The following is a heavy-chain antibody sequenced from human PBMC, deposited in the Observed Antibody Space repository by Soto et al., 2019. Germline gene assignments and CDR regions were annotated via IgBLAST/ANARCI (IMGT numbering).Heavy chain of an antibody. CDR2: ISYDGNDE. D-gene: IGHD3-3*01. CDR3: AKDRTSNFWSAYFDS. J-gene: IGHJ4*02. CDR1: GFTFSSYA. Sequence: QVQLVESGGGVVQPGSSLRLSCAASGFTFSSYAMHWVRQAPGKGLEWVAVISYDGNDESYTDSVKGRFTISRDTSKNTLYLQMNSLRPEDTAVYYCAKDRTSNFWSAYFDSWGQGTLIAVSS. V-gene: IGHV3-30-3*01.